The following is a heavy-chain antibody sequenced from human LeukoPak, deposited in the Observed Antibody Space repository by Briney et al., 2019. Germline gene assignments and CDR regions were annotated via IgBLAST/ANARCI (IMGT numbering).Heavy chain of an antibody. D-gene: IGHD3-10*01. V-gene: IGHV1-46*01. CDR2: INPSGGST. Sequence: GASVKVSCKASGYTFTNYYMHWVRQAPGQGLEWMGIINPSGGSTSYAQEFQGRVTMTRDTSTSTVYMELSSLRSEDTAVYYCAREKGYYGSGEEFDPWGQGTLVTVSS. CDR3: AREKGYYGSGEEFDP. J-gene: IGHJ5*02. CDR1: GYTFTNYY.